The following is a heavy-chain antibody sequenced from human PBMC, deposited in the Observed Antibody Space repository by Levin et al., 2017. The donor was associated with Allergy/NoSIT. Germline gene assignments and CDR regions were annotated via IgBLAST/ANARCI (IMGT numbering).Heavy chain of an antibody. V-gene: IGHV1-18*01. CDR1: GYTFTSYG. J-gene: IGHJ6*02. CDR2: ISAYNGNT. CDR3: ARDRYFDWLPYYYYYGMDV. D-gene: IGHD3-9*01. Sequence: GESLKISCKASGYTFTSYGISWVRQAPGQGLEWMGWISAYNGNTNYAQKLQGRVTMTTDTSTSTAYMELRSLRSDDTAVYYCARDRYFDWLPYYYYYGMDVWGQGTTVTVSS.